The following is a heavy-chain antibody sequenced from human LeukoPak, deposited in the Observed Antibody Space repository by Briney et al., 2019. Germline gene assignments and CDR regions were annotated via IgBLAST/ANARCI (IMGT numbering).Heavy chain of an antibody. J-gene: IGHJ4*02. CDR1: GYTFTGYY. D-gene: IGHD5-18*01. CDR2: INPDSGGT. Sequence: GASVKVSCKASGYTFTGYYLHWVRQAPGQGLEWMGWINPDSGGTNYAQRFQGRVTMTRDTSISTAYMELNRLRSDDTAVYYCARNTATDNFWGQGTLVTVS. V-gene: IGHV1-2*02. CDR3: ARNTATDNF.